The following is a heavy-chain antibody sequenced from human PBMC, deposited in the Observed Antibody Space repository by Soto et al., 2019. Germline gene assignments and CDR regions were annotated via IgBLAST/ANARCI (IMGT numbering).Heavy chain of an antibody. J-gene: IGHJ6*03. CDR1: GGSISSSSYY. D-gene: IGHD4-17*01. CDR2: IYYSGST. Sequence: PSETLSLTCTVSGGSISSSSYYWGWIRQPPGKGLEWIGSIYYSGSTYYNPSLKSRVTISVDTSKNQFSLKLSSVTAADTAVYYCARLPRGPYGDYDPVFGALGDGEWNMYVCGKGTKVTVYS. CDR3: ARLPRGPYGDYDPVFGALGDGEWNMYV. V-gene: IGHV4-39*01.